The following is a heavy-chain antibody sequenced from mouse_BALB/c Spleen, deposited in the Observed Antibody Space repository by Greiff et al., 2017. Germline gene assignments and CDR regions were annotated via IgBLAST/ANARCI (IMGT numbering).Heavy chain of an antibody. CDR2: IWAGGSN. Sequence: QVQLKESGPGLVAPSQTLSITCTVSGFSLTSYGVHWVRQPPGKGLEWLGVIWAGGSNNYNSALMSRLSISKDNSKSQVFLKMNSLQTDDTAMYYCARDEDLRDWFAYWGQGTLVTVSA. D-gene: IGHD1-1*01. CDR3: ARDEDLRDWFAY. CDR1: GFSLTSYG. V-gene: IGHV2-9*02. J-gene: IGHJ3*01.